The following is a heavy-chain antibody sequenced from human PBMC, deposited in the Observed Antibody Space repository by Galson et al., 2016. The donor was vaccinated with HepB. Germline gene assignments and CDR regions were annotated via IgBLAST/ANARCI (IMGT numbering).Heavy chain of an antibody. V-gene: IGHV4-59*01. CDR1: GGSFSTSY. D-gene: IGHD2-8*01. CDR2: IYSTGHP. Sequence: SETLSLTCSVSGGSFSTSYWNWIRQPPGKGMEWLGNIYSTGHPKYSPSLKSRVSISIDTSKKQFSLKPRSVTAADTAVYYCARGAMVDYWGQGTLVTVSS. J-gene: IGHJ4*02. CDR3: ARGAMVDY.